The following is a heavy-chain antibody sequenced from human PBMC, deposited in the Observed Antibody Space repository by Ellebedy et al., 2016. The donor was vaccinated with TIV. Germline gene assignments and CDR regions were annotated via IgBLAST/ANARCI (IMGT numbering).Heavy chain of an antibody. D-gene: IGHD6-13*01. Sequence: MPSETLSLTCTVSGGSISSGDYYWNWFRRRPGKGLEWIAYIFYSGSTYYNPSLRSLLSISLDTSKNQFSLKLSSVTAADTAVYYCARGVATAGTFRFDPWGQGTLVTVSS. J-gene: IGHJ5*02. V-gene: IGHV4-31*01. CDR1: GGSISSGDYY. CDR3: ARGVATAGTFRFDP. CDR2: IFYSGST.